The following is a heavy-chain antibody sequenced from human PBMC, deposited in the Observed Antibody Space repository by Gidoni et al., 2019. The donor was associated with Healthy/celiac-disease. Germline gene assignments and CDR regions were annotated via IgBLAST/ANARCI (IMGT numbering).Heavy chain of an antibody. V-gene: IGHV4-34*01. Sequence: QVQLQQWGAGLLKPSETLSRTCAVYGGAFSGYYWSWLRQPPGKGLEWIGEINQSGSTNYNPSLQSRVTISVDTSKTQFSLKLSSVTAADTAVYSCARLPQLGRGSYYSRSDYWGQGTLVTVSS. J-gene: IGHJ4*02. D-gene: IGHD1-26*01. CDR3: ARLPQLGRGSYYSRSDY. CDR1: GGAFSGYY. CDR2: INQSGST.